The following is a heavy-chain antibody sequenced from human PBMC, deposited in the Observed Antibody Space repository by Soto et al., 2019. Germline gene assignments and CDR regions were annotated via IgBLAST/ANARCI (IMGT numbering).Heavy chain of an antibody. CDR1: GYTFSGHA. J-gene: IGHJ5*02. CDR3: GRDQSGTGYYVDWFDP. Sequence: QVHFVQSGAEVKKPGASVKVSCKASGYTFSGHAIHWLRQAPGQRPEWLGGINAGNSKTYYSEKFEGRVPLTRDTVATTVNMELTSLTSEDTAVYYCGRDQSGTGYYVDWFDPWGQGTLVTVSS. V-gene: IGHV1-3*01. CDR2: INAGNSKT. D-gene: IGHD3-10*02.